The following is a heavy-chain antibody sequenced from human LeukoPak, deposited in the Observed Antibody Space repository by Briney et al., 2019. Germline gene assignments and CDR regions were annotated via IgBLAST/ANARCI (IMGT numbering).Heavy chain of an antibody. CDR2: ISYDGSNK. V-gene: IGHV3-30*07. Sequence: GGSLRLSCAASGFTFSSYAVHWVRQAPGKGLEWVAVISYDGSNKYYADSVKGRFTISRDNAKNSLYLQMNSLRAEDTAVYYCARDSPYYYMDVWGKGTTVTVSS. CDR3: ARDSPYYYMDV. CDR1: GFTFSSYA. J-gene: IGHJ6*03.